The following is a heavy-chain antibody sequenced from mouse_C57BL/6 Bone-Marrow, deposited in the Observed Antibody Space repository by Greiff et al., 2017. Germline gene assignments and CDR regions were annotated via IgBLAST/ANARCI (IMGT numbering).Heavy chain of an antibody. Sequence: QVQLQQPGAELVKPGASVKLSCKASGFTFTSYWMYWVKQRPGQGLEWIGMIHPNSGSTNYTEKFKSKATLTVDKSSSTDYMQLSSLTSEDSAVYYCAFITAPYGGYFDYWGKGTTLTVSS. CDR2: IHPNSGST. D-gene: IGHD1-1*01. J-gene: IGHJ2*01. V-gene: IGHV1-64*01. CDR3: AFITAPYGGYFDY. CDR1: GFTFTSYW.